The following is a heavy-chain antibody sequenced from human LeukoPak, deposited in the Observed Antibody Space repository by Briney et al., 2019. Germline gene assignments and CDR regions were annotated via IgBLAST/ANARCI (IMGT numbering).Heavy chain of an antibody. Sequence: HSGRSLRLSCAASGFTFSSYGMHWVRQAPGKGLDWVAVISYDGSNKYYADSVKGRFTISRDNSKNTLYLQMNSLRAEDTAVYYCAKDQPDIVVVVAATPSWFDPWGQGTLVTVSS. CDR1: GFTFSSYG. CDR3: AKDQPDIVVVVAATPSWFDP. CDR2: ISYDGSNK. J-gene: IGHJ5*02. D-gene: IGHD2-15*01. V-gene: IGHV3-30*18.